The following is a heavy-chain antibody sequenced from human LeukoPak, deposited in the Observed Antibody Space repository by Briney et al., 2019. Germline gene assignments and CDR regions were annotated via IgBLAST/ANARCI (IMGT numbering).Heavy chain of an antibody. D-gene: IGHD3-9*01. CDR2: ISARGDTT. Sequence: GGSLRLSCAASGFTFSSHVMSWVRQAPGKGLEWVSDISARGDTTYYADSVKGRFTISRDNSKNTLDLQMSSLRVEDTAVYYCAKAADWLADHYIGYWGQRTLVTV. CDR3: AKAADWLADHYIGY. CDR1: GFTFSSHV. V-gene: IGHV3-23*01. J-gene: IGHJ4*02.